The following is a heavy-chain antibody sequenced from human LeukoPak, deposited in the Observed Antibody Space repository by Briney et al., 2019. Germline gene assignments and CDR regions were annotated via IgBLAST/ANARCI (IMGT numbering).Heavy chain of an antibody. CDR1: GFTFSSYS. V-gene: IGHV3-48*04. CDR3: ARDPNRFIAAAGIDY. CDR2: ISSSSSTI. D-gene: IGHD6-13*01. J-gene: IGHJ4*02. Sequence: GGSLRLSCAASGFTFSSYSMNWVRQAPGKGLEWVSYISSSSSTIYYADSVKGRFTISRDNAKNSLYLQMNSLRAEDTAVYYCARDPNRFIAAAGIDYWGQGTLVTVSS.